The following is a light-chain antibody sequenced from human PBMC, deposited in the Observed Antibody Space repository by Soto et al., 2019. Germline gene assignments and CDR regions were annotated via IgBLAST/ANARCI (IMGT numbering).Light chain of an antibody. CDR1: SSDIGAYNY. CDR2: EVS. J-gene: IGLJ1*01. CDR3: TSYTTSSTLSYV. Sequence: QSVLTQPASVSGSPGQSITISCTGTSSDIGAYNYVSWYQQHPGRAPKLMVYEVSDRPSGVSNRFSGSKSGNSASLTISGLQAEDEADYYCTSYTTSSTLSYVFXTGTKVTVL. V-gene: IGLV2-14*01.